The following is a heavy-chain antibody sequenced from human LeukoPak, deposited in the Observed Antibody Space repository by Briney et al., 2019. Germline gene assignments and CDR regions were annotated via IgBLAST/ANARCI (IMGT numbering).Heavy chain of an antibody. CDR1: GGSISSYY. D-gene: IGHD3-10*01. J-gene: IGHJ4*02. CDR2: IYYSGST. Sequence: PSETLSLTCTVSGGSISSYYWSWIRQPPGKGLEWIGYIYYSGSTNYNPSLKSRVTISVDTSKNQFSLKLSSVTAADTTVYYCARGPVGWFGFDYWGQGTLVTVSS. CDR3: ARGPVGWFGFDY. V-gene: IGHV4-59*12.